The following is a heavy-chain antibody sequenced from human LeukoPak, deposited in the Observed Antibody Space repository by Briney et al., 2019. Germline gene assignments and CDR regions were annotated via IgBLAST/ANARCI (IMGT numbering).Heavy chain of an antibody. CDR2: IKQDGSAK. Sequence: GGSLRLSCAASGFTITYYWMSWVRQAPGKGLEWVANIKQDGSAKLYVDSVEVRFTVSRDNAKNSLYLQMNNLRAEDTAVYYCARLSESRTIFYFWGQGTLVTVSS. V-gene: IGHV3-7*01. D-gene: IGHD1-1*01. CDR1: GFTITYYW. CDR3: ARLSESRTIFYF. J-gene: IGHJ4*02.